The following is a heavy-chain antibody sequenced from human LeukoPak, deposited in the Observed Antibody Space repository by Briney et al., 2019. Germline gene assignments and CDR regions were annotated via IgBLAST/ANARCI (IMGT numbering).Heavy chain of an antibody. D-gene: IGHD2-2*01. J-gene: IGHJ6*02. V-gene: IGHV3-48*01. CDR2: ISSSSSTI. CDR1: GFTFSSYS. Sequence: GGSLRLSCAASGFTFSSYSMNWVRQAPGKGLEWVSYISSSSSTIYYADSVKGRFTIPRDNAKNSLYLQMNSLRAEDTAVYYCARDLGYCSSTSCYKFYGMDVWGQGTTVTVSS. CDR3: ARDLGYCSSTSCYKFYGMDV.